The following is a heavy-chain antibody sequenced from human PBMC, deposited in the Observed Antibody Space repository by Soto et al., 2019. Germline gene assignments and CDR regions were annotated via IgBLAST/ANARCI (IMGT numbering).Heavy chain of an antibody. V-gene: IGHV3-66*01. CDR2: IYSGGST. J-gene: IGHJ4*02. CDR3: ARETFIAIFGVLRFYFAY. CDR1: GFTVSSNY. D-gene: IGHD3-3*01. Sequence: GGSLRLSCAASGFTVSSNYMSWVRQAPGKGLEWVSVIYSGGSTYYADSVKGRFTISKDNSKNTLYLQMNSLRAEDTAVYYCARETFIAIFGVLRFYFAYWGQGTLVPVYS.